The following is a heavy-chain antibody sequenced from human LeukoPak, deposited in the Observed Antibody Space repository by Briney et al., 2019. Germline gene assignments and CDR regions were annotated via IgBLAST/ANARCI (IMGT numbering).Heavy chain of an antibody. CDR3: ARDQGIAAAGNDAFDI. CDR2: IYYSGST. CDR1: GGSISSGDYY. Sequence: PSETLSLTCTVSGGSISSGDYYWSWIRQPPGKGLEWIGYIYYSGSTYYNPSLKSRVTISVDTPKNQFSLKLSSVTAADTAVYYCARDQGIAAAGNDAFDIWGQGTMVTVSS. V-gene: IGHV4-30-4*01. J-gene: IGHJ3*02. D-gene: IGHD6-13*01.